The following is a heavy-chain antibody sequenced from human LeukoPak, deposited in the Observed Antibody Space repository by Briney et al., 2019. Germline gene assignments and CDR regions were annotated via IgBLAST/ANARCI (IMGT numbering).Heavy chain of an antibody. Sequence: SETLSLTCTVSGVSMSSSPYYWGWIRQPPGKGLEWIGSIYYSGSTYYNPSLKSRVTISVDTSNNQFSLKLTSVTAADTAVYYCAKSGGYGLIDYWGQGTLVTVSS. CDR2: IYYSGST. CDR3: AKSGGYGLIDY. V-gene: IGHV4-39*01. CDR1: GVSMSSSPYY. J-gene: IGHJ4*02. D-gene: IGHD1-26*01.